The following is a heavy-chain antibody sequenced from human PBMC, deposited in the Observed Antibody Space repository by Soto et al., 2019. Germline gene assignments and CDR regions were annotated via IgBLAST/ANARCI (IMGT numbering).Heavy chain of an antibody. V-gene: IGHV4-39*01. CDR1: GGSINRRSYN. J-gene: IGHJ4*02. CDR2: MYSSGST. Sequence: QLQLQESGPGQVKPSETLSLTRTVFGGSINRRSYNWGWVRQPPGKGLEWMGIMYSSGSTFYDPSLESRVTISADTAKNEFSLKMTSVTAADTAMYHCVGRSGVEIVWGQGTLVTVSS. D-gene: IGHD3-3*01. CDR3: VGRSGVEIV.